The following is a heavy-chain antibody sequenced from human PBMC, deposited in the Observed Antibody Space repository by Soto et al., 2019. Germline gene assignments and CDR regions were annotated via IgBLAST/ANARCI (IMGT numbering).Heavy chain of an antibody. CDR3: AKDRSTLYYDSSGYYPPDY. CDR2: ISGSGGST. V-gene: IGHV3-23*01. D-gene: IGHD3-22*01. Sequence: GGSLRLSCAASGYTFNSYAMSWVRQAPGKGLEWVSAISGSGGSTYYADSVKGRFTISRDNSKNTLYLQMNSLRAEDTAVYYCAKDRSTLYYDSSGYYPPDYWGQGTLVTVSS. J-gene: IGHJ4*02. CDR1: GYTFNSYA.